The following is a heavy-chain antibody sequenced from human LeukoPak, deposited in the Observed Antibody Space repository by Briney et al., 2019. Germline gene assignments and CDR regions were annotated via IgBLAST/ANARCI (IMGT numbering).Heavy chain of an antibody. V-gene: IGHV1-2*06. CDR1: GYTFTGYS. CDR3: ARRGYSYDYYYYYYMDV. CDR2: INPNSGGT. D-gene: IGHD5-18*01. J-gene: IGHJ6*03. Sequence: ASVKVSCKASGYTFTGYSMHWVRQAPGQGLEWMGRINPNSGGTNYAQKFQGRVTMTRDTSINTAYMELNRLRFDDTAVYYCARRGYSYDYYYYYYMDVWGKGTTVTVSS.